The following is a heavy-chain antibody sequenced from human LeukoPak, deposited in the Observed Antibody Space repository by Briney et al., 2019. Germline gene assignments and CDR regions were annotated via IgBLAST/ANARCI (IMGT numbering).Heavy chain of an antibody. CDR1: GYTFTGYY. D-gene: IGHD2-2*01. V-gene: IGHV1-2*02. CDR3: ARDGVPAAIDYYYYMDV. CDR2: INPNSGGT. Sequence: ASVKVSCKASGYTFTGYYMHWVRQAPGQGLGWMGWINPNSGGTNYAQKFQGRVTMTRDTSISTAYMELSRLRSDDTAVYYCARDGVPAAIDYYYYMDVWGKGTTVTVSS. J-gene: IGHJ6*03.